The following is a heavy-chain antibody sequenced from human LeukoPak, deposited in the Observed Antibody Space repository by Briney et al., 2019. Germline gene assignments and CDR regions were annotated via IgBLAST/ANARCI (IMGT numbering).Heavy chain of an antibody. CDR3: ASRNFDGSGTDY. D-gene: IGHD3-10*01. CDR1: GYTLTELS. J-gene: IGHJ4*02. V-gene: IGHV1-24*01. CDR2: FDPEDGET. Sequence: ASVKVSCKVSGYTLTELSMHWVRQAPGKGLEWMGGFDPEDGETIYAQKFQGRVTMTEDTSTDTAYMELSSLRSEDTAVYYCASRNFDGSGTDYWGQGTLVTVSS.